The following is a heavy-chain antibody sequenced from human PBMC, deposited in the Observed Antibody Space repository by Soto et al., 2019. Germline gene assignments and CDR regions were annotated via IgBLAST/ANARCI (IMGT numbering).Heavy chain of an antibody. V-gene: IGHV1-18*04. CDR2: ISAYNGNT. J-gene: IGHJ5*02. D-gene: IGHD3-10*01. CDR1: GYTFTSYG. Sequence: GASVKVSCKASGYTFTSYGISWVRQAPGQGLEWMGWISAYNGNTNYAQKLQGRVTMTTDTSTSPASMELRSLRSDDTAVYYCGRAQGVSTVRGPSTDPWGQGTLLTVSP. CDR3: GRAQGVSTVRGPSTDP.